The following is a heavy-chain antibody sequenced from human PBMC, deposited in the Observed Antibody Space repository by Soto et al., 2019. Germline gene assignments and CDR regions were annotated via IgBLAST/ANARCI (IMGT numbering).Heavy chain of an antibody. Sequence: QVQLVQSGAEVKKPGASVKVSCKASGYTFTSYGISWVRQAPGQGLEWMGWISAYNGNTNYAQKLQGRVTMTTDTSTSTVDMELRRLRSDETAVYYWAREGDYYDSSGYSAYYYYYGIDVWGQGTTVTVSS. CDR2: ISAYNGNT. V-gene: IGHV1-18*01. J-gene: IGHJ6*02. D-gene: IGHD3-22*01. CDR1: GYTFTSYG. CDR3: AREGDYYDSSGYSAYYYYYGIDV.